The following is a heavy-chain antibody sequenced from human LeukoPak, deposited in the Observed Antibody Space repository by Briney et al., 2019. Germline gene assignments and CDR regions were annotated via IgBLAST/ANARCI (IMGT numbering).Heavy chain of an antibody. J-gene: IGHJ4*02. V-gene: IGHV6-1*01. CDR3: ARSPSPYSSGWYLDY. CDR1: GDSVSINSAA. Sequence: SQTLSLTCAISGDSVSINSAAWNWIRQSPSRGLEWLGRTYQRSKWYNDYAVSVKSRITTNPDISKNQFSLQLNSVTPEDTAVYYCARSPSPYSSGWYLDYWGQGTLVTVSS. CDR2: TYQRSKWYN. D-gene: IGHD6-19*01.